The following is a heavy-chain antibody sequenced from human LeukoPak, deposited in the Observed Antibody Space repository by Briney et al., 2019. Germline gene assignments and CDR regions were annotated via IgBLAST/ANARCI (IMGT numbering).Heavy chain of an antibody. CDR2: ISGSGGST. CDR3: AKDPAVAGTATYFDY. D-gene: IGHD6-19*01. J-gene: IGHJ4*02. Sequence: GGSLRFSCAASGFTFSNYAMSWVRQAPGKGLEWVSVISGSGGSTYYADSVKGRFTISRDNSKNTLYLQMDSLRAEDTALYYCAKDPAVAGTATYFDYWGQGTLVTVSS. CDR1: GFTFSNYA. V-gene: IGHV3-23*01.